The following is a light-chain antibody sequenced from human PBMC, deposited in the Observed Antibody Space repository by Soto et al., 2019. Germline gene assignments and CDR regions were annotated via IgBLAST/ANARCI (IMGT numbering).Light chain of an antibody. V-gene: IGKV1-5*01. CDR2: DAS. J-gene: IGKJ1*01. CDR3: QQFNDYVWT. CDR1: QDIERY. Sequence: DIQITQSPSTLSDSVGDRVTITCRPSQDIERYMAWYQQKPGKAPKLIIYDASTLERGVPSRFSGSGSGTEFTLIISNLQPDDFATYYCQQFNDYVWTFGQGTKVDIK.